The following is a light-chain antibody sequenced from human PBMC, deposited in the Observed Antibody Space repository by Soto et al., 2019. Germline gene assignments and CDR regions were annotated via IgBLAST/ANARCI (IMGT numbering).Light chain of an antibody. CDR1: SSDVGGSNF. V-gene: IGLV2-8*01. Sequence: QSALTQPPSASGSPGQSVTISCTGTSSDVGGSNFVSWYQHHPGKAPKLIIYEVSKRPSGVPDRFSGSKSGNTASLTVSGLQAEDEADYYCSSYAGSNNFVFGGGTKVTVL. CDR3: SSYAGSNNFV. J-gene: IGLJ2*01. CDR2: EVS.